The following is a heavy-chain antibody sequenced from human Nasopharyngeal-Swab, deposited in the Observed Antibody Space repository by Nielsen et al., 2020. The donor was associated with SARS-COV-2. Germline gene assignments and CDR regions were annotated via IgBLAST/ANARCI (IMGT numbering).Heavy chain of an antibody. CDR1: GGSFSGYY. D-gene: IGHD2-2*01. J-gene: IGHJ6*03. V-gene: IGHV4-34*01. CDR2: INHSGST. Sequence: SETLSLTCAVYGGSFSGYYWSWIRQPPGKGLEWIGEINHSGSTNYNPSLKSRVTISVDTSKNQFSLKLSSVTAADTAVYYCAKTSQLNYYYYMDVWGKGTTVTVSS. CDR3: AKTSQLNYYYYMDV.